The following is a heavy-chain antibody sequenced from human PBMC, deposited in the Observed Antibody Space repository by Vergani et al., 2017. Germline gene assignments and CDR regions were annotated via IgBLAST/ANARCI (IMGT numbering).Heavy chain of an antibody. CDR1: GFTFSSYG. Sequence: QVQLVESGGGVVQPGRSLRLSCAASGFTFSSYGMHWVRQAPGKGLEWVAVIWYDGSNKYYADSVKGRFTISRDNSKNTLYLQMNSLRAEDTAVYYCAKSLLGAVTVSRFDYWGQGTLVTVSS. CDR2: IWYDGSNK. V-gene: IGHV3-33*06. CDR3: AKSLLGAVTVSRFDY. D-gene: IGHD6-13*01. J-gene: IGHJ4*02.